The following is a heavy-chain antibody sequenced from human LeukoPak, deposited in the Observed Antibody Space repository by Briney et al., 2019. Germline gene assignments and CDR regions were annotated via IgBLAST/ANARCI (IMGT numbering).Heavy chain of an antibody. CDR3: ARDRDQPPRGYFDY. Sequence: GRSLRLSCAASGFTFSDYAIHWVRQAPGRGLEWVAVISYDGHNKYYADSVKGRFTISRDNSRNTLYLQMNSLRAEDTAVYYCARDRDQPPRGYFDYWGQGTLVTVSS. D-gene: IGHD2-2*01. V-gene: IGHV3-30*04. CDR1: GFTFSDYA. CDR2: ISYDGHNK. J-gene: IGHJ4*02.